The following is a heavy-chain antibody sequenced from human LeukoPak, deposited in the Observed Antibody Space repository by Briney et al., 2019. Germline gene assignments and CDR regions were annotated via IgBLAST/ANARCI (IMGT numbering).Heavy chain of an antibody. Sequence: SETLSLTCAVYGGSFSGYYWSWIRQPPGKGLEWIGEINHSGSTNYNPSLKSRVTISVDTSKNQFSLKLSSVTAADTAVYYCARHKRQWLISRYYYYMDVWGKGTTVTISS. J-gene: IGHJ6*03. CDR1: GGSFSGYY. D-gene: IGHD6-19*01. V-gene: IGHV4-34*01. CDR3: ARHKRQWLISRYYYYMDV. CDR2: INHSGST.